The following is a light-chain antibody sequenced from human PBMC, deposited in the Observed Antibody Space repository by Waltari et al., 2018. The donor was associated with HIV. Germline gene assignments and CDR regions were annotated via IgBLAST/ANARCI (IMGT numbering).Light chain of an antibody. Sequence: NFMLTQPHSVSESPEKTVTISCTRTSGRIASNYVQWFQQRPGKAPTTILYEDYQRPSGGPGRFSGTRDESTNSASLTISGVKTEDEADYYCQSFDTNNHWVFGGGTRLTVL. CDR1: SGRIASNY. CDR2: EDY. CDR3: QSFDTNNHWV. V-gene: IGLV6-57*03. J-gene: IGLJ3*02.